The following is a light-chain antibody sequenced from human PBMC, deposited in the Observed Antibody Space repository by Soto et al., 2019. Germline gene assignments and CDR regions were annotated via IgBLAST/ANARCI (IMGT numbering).Light chain of an antibody. V-gene: IGKV3-11*01. J-gene: IGKJ1*01. CDR2: GAS. Sequence: ENVLYESRSTLSLTPDARPPLSRTPIQSVGRNYLAWFQQKSGQAPRLVIYGASNRATGIPARFSGSGSGTDFTLTISSLEPEDLAVYYGQQRSNWPPWTCGQGTKVDIK. CDR1: QSVGRN. CDR3: QQRSNWPPWT.